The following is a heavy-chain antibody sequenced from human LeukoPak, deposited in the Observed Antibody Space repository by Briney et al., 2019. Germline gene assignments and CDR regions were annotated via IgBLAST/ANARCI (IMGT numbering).Heavy chain of an antibody. CDR3: ARGSGEIQLWLQPYYYYYYMDV. J-gene: IGHJ6*03. CDR2: ISTSGITM. CDR1: GFIFTDYY. Sequence: GGSLRLSCAASGFIFTDYYMTCVRQTAGKGLEWISYISTSGITMYYADSVKGRFIISRDNYKYSLYLQMNIMRAENSTVYYCARGSGEIQLWLQPYYYYYYMDVWGKETTVTISS. D-gene: IGHD5-18*01. V-gene: IGHV3-11*04.